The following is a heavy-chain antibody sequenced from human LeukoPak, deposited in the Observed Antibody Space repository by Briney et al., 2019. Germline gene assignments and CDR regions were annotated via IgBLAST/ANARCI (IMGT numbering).Heavy chain of an antibody. J-gene: IGHJ4*02. Sequence: GRSLRLSCAASGFTFSSYGMHWVRQAPGKGLEWVAVIWYDGSNKYYADSVKGRFTISRDNSKSTLYLQMNSLRAEDTAVYYCARDHLYYFDYWGQGTLVTVSS. CDR3: ARDHLYYFDY. CDR1: GFTFSSYG. CDR2: IWYDGSNK. V-gene: IGHV3-33*01.